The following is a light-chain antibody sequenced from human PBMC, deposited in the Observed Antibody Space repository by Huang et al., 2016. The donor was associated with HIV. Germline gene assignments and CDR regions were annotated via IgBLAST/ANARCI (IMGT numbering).Light chain of an antibody. CDR3: QQYADLPYT. CDR1: HDISKF. Sequence: DIQMTQSPSSLAASLGDKLTIPCQASHDISKFLNWYQQKPGKVPTPLIYDTSNVETGVPMRFSGSKSGTVFTLTINNLQPEDIATYYCQQYADLPYTCGRGTKLDFK. J-gene: IGKJ2*01. V-gene: IGKV1-33*01. CDR2: DTS.